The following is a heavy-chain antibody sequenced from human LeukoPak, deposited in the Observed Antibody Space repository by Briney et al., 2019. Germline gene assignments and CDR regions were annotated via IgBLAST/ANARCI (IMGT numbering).Heavy chain of an antibody. J-gene: IGHJ4*02. D-gene: IGHD3-16*01. V-gene: IGHV3-23*01. CDR3: AKLVLLGGLYFDY. CDR1: GFTFSSYS. CDR2: ISGSGGST. Sequence: GGSLRLSCAASGFTFSSYSMNWVRQAPGKGLEWVSAISGSGGSTYYADSVKGRFTISRDNSKNTLYLQMNSLRAEDTAVYYCAKLVLLGGLYFDYWGQGTLVTVSS.